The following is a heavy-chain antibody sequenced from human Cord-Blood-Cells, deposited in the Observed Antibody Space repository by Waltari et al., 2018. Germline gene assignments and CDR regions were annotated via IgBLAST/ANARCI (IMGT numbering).Heavy chain of an antibody. CDR2: ISSSSSTI. CDR1: GFTFSSYS. CDR3: ARDLRKVGMGWFDP. D-gene: IGHD1-26*01. V-gene: IGHV3-48*02. J-gene: IGHJ5*02. Sequence: EVQLVESGGGLVQPGGSLRLSCAASGFTFSSYSMNWVRQAPGKGLEWVSYISSSSSTIYYADSVKGRFTISRDNAKNSLYLQMKSLRDEDTAVYYCARDLRKVGMGWFDPWGQGTLVTISS.